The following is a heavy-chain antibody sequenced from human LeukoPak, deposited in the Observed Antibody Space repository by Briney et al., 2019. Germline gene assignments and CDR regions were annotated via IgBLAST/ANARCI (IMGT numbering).Heavy chain of an antibody. Sequence: PCRYLSLYCAASGFTIDDYAMHRVRQAPGKDREGRTGISWNSGSIGYEDSVKGRFTISRDTAKNSLYLKMNSLRAEDMALYYCAKDMGANVESATPDYWGQGTLVTVSS. CDR3: AKDMGANVESATPDY. D-gene: IGHD5-18*01. CDR2: ISWNSGSI. CDR1: GFTIDDYA. V-gene: IGHV3-9*03. J-gene: IGHJ4*02.